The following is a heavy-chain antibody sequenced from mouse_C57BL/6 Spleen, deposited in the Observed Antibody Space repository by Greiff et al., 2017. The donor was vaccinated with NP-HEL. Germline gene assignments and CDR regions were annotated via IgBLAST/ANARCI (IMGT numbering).Heavy chain of an antibody. Sequence: VQGVESGPELVKPGASVKISCKASGYAFSSSWMNWVKQRPGKGLEWIGRIYPGDGDTNYNGKFKGKATLTADKSSSTAYMQLSSLTSEDSAVYFCARGDSHYYAMDYWGQGTSVTVSS. CDR3: ARGDSHYYAMDY. CDR1: GYAFSSSW. J-gene: IGHJ4*01. CDR2: IYPGDGDT. V-gene: IGHV1-82*01. D-gene: IGHD2-12*01.